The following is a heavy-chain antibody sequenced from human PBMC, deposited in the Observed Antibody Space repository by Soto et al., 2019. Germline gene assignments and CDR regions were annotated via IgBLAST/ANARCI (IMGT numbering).Heavy chain of an antibody. CDR2: MNPNSGHT. V-gene: IGHV1-8*01. D-gene: IGHD4-17*01. CDR1: GYTFTSYD. J-gene: IGHJ4*02. Sequence: QVQLVQSGAEVKKPGASVKVSCKASGYTFTSYDINWVRQATGQGLEWMGWMNPNSGHTGYAQNFQGRVTLTRNTSISTAYMELSSLRSEDTAVYYCARGGLRVAVSGVDYWGQGTLVTVSS. CDR3: ARGGLRVAVSGVDY.